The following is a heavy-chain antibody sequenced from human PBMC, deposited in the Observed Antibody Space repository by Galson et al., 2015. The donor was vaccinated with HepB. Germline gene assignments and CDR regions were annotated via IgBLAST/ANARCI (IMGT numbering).Heavy chain of an antibody. V-gene: IGHV1-46*03. Sequence: SVKVSCKASGSTFTNYYMLWVRQAPGQGLEWMGIINPSGASTSDAQRFQGRVTLTRDTSTSTVYMELSSLRSEDTAVYYCARGNHYDSSGYYTRPYFDYWGQGALVTVSS. D-gene: IGHD3-22*01. J-gene: IGHJ4*02. CDR1: GSTFTNYY. CDR2: INPSGAST. CDR3: ARGNHYDSSGYYTRPYFDY.